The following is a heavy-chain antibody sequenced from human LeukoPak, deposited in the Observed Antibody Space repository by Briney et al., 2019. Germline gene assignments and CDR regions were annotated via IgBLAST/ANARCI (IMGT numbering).Heavy chain of an antibody. CDR2: ISPRGEST. CDR1: GYTFTPDY. Sequence: GASVKVSCKTSGYTFTPDYIHWVRQAPGQGLEWMGIISPRGESTTYAQKFQGRVTMTRDTSTSTVYMELSSLTSEDTAVYYCARHDAPGTSPFDYWGQGTLVTVSS. CDR3: ARHDAPGTSPFDY. V-gene: IGHV1-46*01. J-gene: IGHJ4*02. D-gene: IGHD4-23*01.